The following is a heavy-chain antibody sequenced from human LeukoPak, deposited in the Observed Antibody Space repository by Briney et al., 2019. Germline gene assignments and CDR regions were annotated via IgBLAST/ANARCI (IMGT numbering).Heavy chain of an antibody. CDR2: IGTAGDT. Sequence: GGSLRLSCAASGFTFSSYGMHWVRQAPGKGLEWVSAIGTAGDTYYPGSVKGRFTISRENAKNSLYLQMNSLRVEDTAVYYCLRGDRRDYWGQGTLVTVSS. J-gene: IGHJ4*02. V-gene: IGHV3-13*01. CDR1: GFTFSSYG. CDR3: LRGDRRDY.